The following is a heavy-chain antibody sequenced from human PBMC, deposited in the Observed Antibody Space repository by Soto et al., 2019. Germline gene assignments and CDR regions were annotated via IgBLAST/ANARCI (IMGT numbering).Heavy chain of an antibody. Sequence: QVPLVQSGAEVKKPGASVKVSCKVSGYTLTELSMHWVRQAPGKGLEWMGGFDPEDGETIYAQKFQGRVTMTEDTSTDTAYMELSSLRSEDTAVYYCATDPHYDILTGLRGWLNWGQGTLVTVSS. CDR2: FDPEDGET. CDR3: ATDPHYDILTGLRGWLN. J-gene: IGHJ4*02. V-gene: IGHV1-24*01. D-gene: IGHD3-9*01. CDR1: GYTLTELS.